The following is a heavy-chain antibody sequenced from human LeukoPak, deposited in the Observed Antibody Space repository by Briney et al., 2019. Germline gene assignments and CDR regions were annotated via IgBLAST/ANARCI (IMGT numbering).Heavy chain of an antibody. V-gene: IGHV3-7*01. CDR2: INHNGNVN. Sequence: GGSLRLSCAASGFTFSSYWMNWARQAPGKGLEWVASINHNGNVNYYVDSVKGRFTISRDNAKNSLYLQMSNLRAEDTAVYYCARESRMYYYYYGMDVWGQGTTVTVSS. CDR1: GFTFSSYW. CDR3: ARESRMYYYYYGMDV. J-gene: IGHJ6*02. D-gene: IGHD1-14*01.